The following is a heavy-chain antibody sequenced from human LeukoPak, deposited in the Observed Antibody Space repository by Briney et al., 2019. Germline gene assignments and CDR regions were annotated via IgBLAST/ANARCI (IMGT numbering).Heavy chain of an antibody. J-gene: IGHJ5*02. CDR3: ASRGVAGTSP. V-gene: IGHV3-23*01. CDR1: GFTFSSYA. Sequence: GGSLRLSCAASGFTFSSYAMSWVRQAPGKGLEWVSSVSGSGGYTYYAGSVKGRFTISRDNSKNTLYLQMNSLRAEDTAVYYCASRGVAGTSPWGQGTLVTVSS. CDR2: VSGSGGYT. D-gene: IGHD6-19*01.